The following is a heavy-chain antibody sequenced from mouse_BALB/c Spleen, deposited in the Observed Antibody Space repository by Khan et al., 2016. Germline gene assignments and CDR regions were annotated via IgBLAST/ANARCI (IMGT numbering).Heavy chain of an antibody. CDR1: GFSLSRYS. Sequence: VKLLESGPGLVAPSQSLSITCTVSGFSLSRYSVHWVRQSPGKGLEWLGMIWGGGSTDYNSALRSRLSISQDNSKSQVFLKMNSLQTDDSAIYYCARRGYWYFDVWGAGTTVTVSS. J-gene: IGHJ1*01. CDR3: ARRGYWYFDV. CDR2: IWGGGST. V-gene: IGHV2-6-4*01.